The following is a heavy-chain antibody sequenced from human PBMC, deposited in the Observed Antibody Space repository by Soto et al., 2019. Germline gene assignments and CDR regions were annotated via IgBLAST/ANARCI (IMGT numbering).Heavy chain of an antibody. CDR1: GGSISSGGYS. CDR2: IYHSGST. D-gene: IGHD3-3*01. J-gene: IGHJ4*02. Sequence: SETLSLTCAVSGGSISSGGYSWSWIRQPPGKGLEWIGYIYHSGSTYYNPSLKSRVTISVDRSKNQFSLKLSSVTAADTAVYYCARVYSDFWSGPYFDYWGQGTLVTVSS. CDR3: ARVYSDFWSGPYFDY. V-gene: IGHV4-30-2*01.